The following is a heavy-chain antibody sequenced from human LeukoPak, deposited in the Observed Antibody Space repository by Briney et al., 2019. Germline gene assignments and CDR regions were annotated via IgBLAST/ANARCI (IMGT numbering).Heavy chain of an antibody. D-gene: IGHD5-24*01. CDR3: AKNSGWLQLGD. Sequence: TGGSLRLSCAASGFAFRSDWMVWVRQAPGKGLEWVATIKEDGSEKAYVDSVKGRFTISIDNARNSLYLQMNSPRAEDTAVYYCAKNSGWLQLGDWGQGTLVTVSS. J-gene: IGHJ4*02. V-gene: IGHV3-7*01. CDR1: GFAFRSDW. CDR2: IKEDGSEK.